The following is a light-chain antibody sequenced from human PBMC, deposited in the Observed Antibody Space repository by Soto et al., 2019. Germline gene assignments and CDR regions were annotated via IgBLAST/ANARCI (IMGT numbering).Light chain of an antibody. Sequence: QSVLTQPPSVSGATGQRVTISCTGSRSNIGAGYDVHWYQHFPGTSPKLIIHANTDRPSGVPDRFSGSKSGTSASLAIAGLQAEVESDYYCQSYDSTLSAPIFGGGTKLTVL. J-gene: IGLJ2*01. CDR3: QSYDSTLSAPI. CDR1: RSNIGAGYD. V-gene: IGLV1-40*01. CDR2: ANT.